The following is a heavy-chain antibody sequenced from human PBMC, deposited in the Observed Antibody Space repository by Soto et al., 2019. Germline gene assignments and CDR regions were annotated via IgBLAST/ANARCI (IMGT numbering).Heavy chain of an antibody. J-gene: IGHJ4*02. Sequence: NPSETLSLTCAVSGASIRNTDWWTWVRQPPGKGLEWIGEIYHSGTTNCDPSLKSRVTISLDKSKSQFSQKLTSVTAADTAVYYCAIPGAGDFDYWGQGTLVTVSS. D-gene: IGHD6-13*01. CDR1: GASIRNTDW. CDR2: IYHSGTT. CDR3: AIPGAGDFDY. V-gene: IGHV4-4*02.